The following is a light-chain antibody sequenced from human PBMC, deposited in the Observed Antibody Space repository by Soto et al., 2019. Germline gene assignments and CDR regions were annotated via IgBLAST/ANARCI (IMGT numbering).Light chain of an antibody. V-gene: IGKV1-39*01. CDR1: QSISSY. J-gene: IGKJ2*01. Sequence: DIQMTQSPSSLSASVGDRVTITCRASQSISSYLKWYQQKPGKAPKLRIYAASSLQSLVPSRFTGSVSVTCFALTISSLQAEEFVTDYCEKHYSTTLYTFGQGTKLEIK. CDR3: EKHYSTTLYT. CDR2: AAS.